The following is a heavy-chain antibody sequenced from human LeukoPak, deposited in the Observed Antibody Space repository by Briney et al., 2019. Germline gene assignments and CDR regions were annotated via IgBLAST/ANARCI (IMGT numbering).Heavy chain of an antibody. Sequence: PGGSLRLSCAASGFTFSDYYMSWIRQAPGKWLEWVSYISSSSSYTNYADSVKGRFTISRDNAKNSLYLQMNSLRAEDTAVYYCARAPHYSNYGPYYYGMDVWGQGTTVTVSS. J-gene: IGHJ6*02. V-gene: IGHV3-11*06. CDR1: GFTFSDYY. D-gene: IGHD4-11*01. CDR3: ARAPHYSNYGPYYYGMDV. CDR2: ISSSSSYT.